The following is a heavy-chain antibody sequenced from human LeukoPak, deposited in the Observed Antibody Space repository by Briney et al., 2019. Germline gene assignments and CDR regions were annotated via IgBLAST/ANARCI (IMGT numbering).Heavy chain of an antibody. CDR2: IDEAGKDR. CDR1: GFTIDSFY. D-gene: IGHD2-15*01. Sequence: GGSLRLSCVASGFTIDSFYMSWVRQAPGKGLEWVANIDEAGKDRYYADSVKGRVTISRDNTKNSVFLDMTSLRVEDTATYFCARASPGVVFNYFDYWGQGALVPVSS. V-gene: IGHV3-7*01. CDR3: ARASPGVVFNYFDY. J-gene: IGHJ4*01.